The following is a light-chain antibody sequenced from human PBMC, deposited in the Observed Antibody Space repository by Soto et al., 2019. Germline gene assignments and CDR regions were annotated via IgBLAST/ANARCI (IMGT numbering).Light chain of an antibody. V-gene: IGKV3-15*01. Sequence: EIVMTQSPATLSVSPGERATLSCRASQSISTELAWYQQKPGQPPRLLIYSASTRATGVPARFTGSGSGSEFTLTSSGLHSEDFAVYYWQQNHKSPLTFGPGTKVNI. CDR1: QSISTE. CDR3: QQNHKSPLT. CDR2: SAS. J-gene: IGKJ3*01.